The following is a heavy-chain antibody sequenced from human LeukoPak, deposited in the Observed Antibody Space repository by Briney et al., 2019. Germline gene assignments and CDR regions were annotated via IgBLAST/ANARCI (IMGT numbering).Heavy chain of an antibody. CDR1: GFTLSNYG. D-gene: IGHD3-22*01. J-gene: IGHJ4*02. V-gene: IGHV3-23*01. Sequence: PGGSLRLSCAVSGFTLSNYGMSWVRQAPGKGLEWVAGISGSGGSTNYADSVKGRFTISRDNRKNTLYLQMNSLRVEDTAVHFCAKRGVVIRVILVGFHKEAYYFDSWGQGALVAVSS. CDR2: ISGSGGST. CDR3: AKRGVVIRVILVGFHKEAYYFDS.